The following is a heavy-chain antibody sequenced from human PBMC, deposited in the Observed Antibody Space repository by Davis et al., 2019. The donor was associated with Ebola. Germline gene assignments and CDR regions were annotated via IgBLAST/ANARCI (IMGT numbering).Heavy chain of an antibody. CDR1: GYTFSNYG. J-gene: IGHJ4*02. CDR2: ISANNGLT. V-gene: IGHV1-18*01. Sequence: ASVKVSCKASGYTFSNYGITWVRQAPGQGLEWVGWISANNGLTNYVQKLQGRVTLTTDTSTSTAYMELRSLRSDDTAVYYCARGGGSTYSGIDHWGQGTLVTVSS. CDR3: ARGGGSTYSGIDH. D-gene: IGHD2-21*01.